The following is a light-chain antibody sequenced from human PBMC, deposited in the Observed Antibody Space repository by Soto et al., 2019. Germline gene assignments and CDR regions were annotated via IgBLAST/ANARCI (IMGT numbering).Light chain of an antibody. V-gene: IGLV1-51*01. CDR1: RSNIGNNA. Sequence: QSVLTQPPSVSAAPGQKVTVSCSGSRSNIGNNAVAWYQHLPGTAPKLLIYDNDKRPSGISDRFSASKSGTSATLAITGLQTGDEADYYCETWDSSLRAGVFGGGTKVTVL. CDR2: DND. CDR3: ETWDSSLRAGV. J-gene: IGLJ3*02.